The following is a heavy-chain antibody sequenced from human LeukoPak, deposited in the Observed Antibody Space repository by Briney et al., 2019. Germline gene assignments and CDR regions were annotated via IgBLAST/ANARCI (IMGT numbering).Heavy chain of an antibody. D-gene: IGHD6-19*01. J-gene: IGHJ4*02. CDR2: IAHSGTT. V-gene: IGHV4-59*08. CDR1: GFTFSSYA. Sequence: GSLRLSCAASGFTFSSYAMSWVRQAPGKGLEWVGYIAHSGTTSYKSSLKSRVTISVDTSKNQLSLRLTSVTAADTAVYYCARWDDSAWAFGNWGPGTLVTVSS. CDR3: ARWDDSAWAFGN.